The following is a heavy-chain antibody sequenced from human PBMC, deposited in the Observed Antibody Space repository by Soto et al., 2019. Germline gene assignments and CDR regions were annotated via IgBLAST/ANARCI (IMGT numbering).Heavy chain of an antibody. V-gene: IGHV4-31*03. Sequence: SETLSLTCTVSGGSISSGGYYWSWIRQHPGKGLEWIGYIYYSGSTYYNPSLKSRVTISVDTSKNQFSLKLSSVTAADTAVYYCAREAVTTNKRTGGIDYWGQGTLVTVSS. J-gene: IGHJ4*02. CDR2: IYYSGST. CDR1: GGSISSGGYY. D-gene: IGHD4-17*01. CDR3: AREAVTTNKRTGGIDY.